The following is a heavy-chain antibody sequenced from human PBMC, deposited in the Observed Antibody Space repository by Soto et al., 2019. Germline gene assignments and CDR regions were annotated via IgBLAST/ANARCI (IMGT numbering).Heavy chain of an antibody. CDR2: IWYDGSNK. CDR3: ARDLLAVAGSNMGAYDI. J-gene: IGHJ3*02. D-gene: IGHD6-19*01. Sequence: PGGSLRLSCAASGFTFSSYGMHWVRQAPGKGLEWVAVIWYDGSNKYYADSVKGRFTISRDNSKNTLYLQMNSLRAEDTAVYYCARDLLAVAGSNMGAYDIWGQGTMVTVSS. CDR1: GFTFSSYG. V-gene: IGHV3-33*01.